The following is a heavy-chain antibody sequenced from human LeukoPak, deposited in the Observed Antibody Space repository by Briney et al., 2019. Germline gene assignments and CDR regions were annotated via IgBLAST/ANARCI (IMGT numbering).Heavy chain of an antibody. D-gene: IGHD3-22*01. CDR3: ARDHYDSSGYYSPFDY. J-gene: IGHJ4*02. Sequence: ASVKVSCKASGYTFTGYYMHWVRQAPGQGLEWMGWINPNSGGTNYAQKFQGRVTMTRDTSISTAYMELSRLRSDDTAVYYCARDHYDSSGYYSPFDYWGQGTLVTVSS. V-gene: IGHV1-2*02. CDR2: INPNSGGT. CDR1: GYTFTGYY.